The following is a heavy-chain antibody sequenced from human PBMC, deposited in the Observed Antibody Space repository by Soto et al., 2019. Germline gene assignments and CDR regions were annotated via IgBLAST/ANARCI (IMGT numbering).Heavy chain of an antibody. Sequence: EVQLVESGGGLVQPGGSLRLSCVASGFILSDHYMDWVRQAPGKGLEWVGRSRNKGNGYSTEYAASVRGRFTISRDDSESSMYLQMNSLKTEDAAVYHCARIRIGNYGEYDSWAQGTLVTVSS. CDR1: GFILSDHY. CDR3: ARIRIGNYGEYDS. CDR2: SRNKGNGYST. J-gene: IGHJ4*02. V-gene: IGHV3-72*01. D-gene: IGHD3-10*01.